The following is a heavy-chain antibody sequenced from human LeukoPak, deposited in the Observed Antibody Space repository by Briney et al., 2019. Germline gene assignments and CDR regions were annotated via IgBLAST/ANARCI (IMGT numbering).Heavy chain of an antibody. V-gene: IGHV3-30-3*01. D-gene: IGHD3-10*01. J-gene: IGHJ3*02. CDR3: ARAAYYYGSGRPGSDAFDI. CDR1: GFTVSSNY. CDR2: ISYDGSNK. Sequence: GGSLRLSCAASGFTVSSNYMSWVRQAPGKGLEWVAVISYDGSNKYYADSVKGRFTISRDNSKNTLYLQMNSLRAEDTAVYYCARAAYYYGSGRPGSDAFDIWGQGTMVTVSS.